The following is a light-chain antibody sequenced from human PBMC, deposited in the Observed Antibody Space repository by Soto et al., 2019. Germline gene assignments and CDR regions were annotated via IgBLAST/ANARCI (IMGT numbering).Light chain of an antibody. Sequence: EIVLTQSPGTLSLSPGERATLSCRASQSVSSSALAWYQQKPGQAPRRLIYGASSRATGIPDRFSGSGSGTDFTLTISRLEPEDFAVYYCQQYGSSPETFGQGTKVDIK. V-gene: IGKV3-20*01. CDR3: QQYGSSPET. CDR2: GAS. J-gene: IGKJ1*01. CDR1: QSVSSSA.